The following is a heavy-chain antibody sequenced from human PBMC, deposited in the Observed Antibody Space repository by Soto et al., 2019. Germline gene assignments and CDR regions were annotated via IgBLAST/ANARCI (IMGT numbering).Heavy chain of an antibody. CDR1: GGTFSSHS. Sequence: SVKVSCKSSGGTFSSHSINWVRQAPGQGLEWMGGIIPIFGPANFAKNFQGRVTITADESTTTAYMELSSLTSEDTAVYYCATGSFTSTGGRIGYHYNAMDVWGQGTTVTSP. CDR2: IIPIFGPA. V-gene: IGHV1-69*13. J-gene: IGHJ6*02. D-gene: IGHD1-1*01. CDR3: ATGSFTSTGGRIGYHYNAMDV.